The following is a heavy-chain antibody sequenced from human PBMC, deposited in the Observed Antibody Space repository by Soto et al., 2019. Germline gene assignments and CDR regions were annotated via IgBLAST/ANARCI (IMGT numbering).Heavy chain of an antibody. D-gene: IGHD2-15*01. CDR2: ISYDGSNK. J-gene: IGHJ6*02. CDR3: AKDLNVVVVAATYYYYYGMDV. CDR1: GFTFSSYG. V-gene: IGHV3-30*18. Sequence: QVQLVESGGGVVQPGRSLRLSCAASGFTFSSYGMHWVRQAPGKGLEWVAVISYDGSNKYYADSVKGRFTISRDNSKNTLYLQMTSLRAEDTAVYYCAKDLNVVVVAATYYYYYGMDVWGQGTTVTVSS.